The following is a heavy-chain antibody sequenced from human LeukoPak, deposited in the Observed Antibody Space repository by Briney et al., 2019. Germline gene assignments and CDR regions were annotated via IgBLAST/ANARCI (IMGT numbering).Heavy chain of an antibody. CDR3: ARDPRTPSFYYDNNGGTYYFDY. J-gene: IGHJ4*02. CDR1: GYTFTHYY. D-gene: IGHD3-22*01. V-gene: IGHV1-46*03. CDR2: INPRGGST. Sequence: GASVKVSRKASGYTFTHYYLNWVRQAPGQGPEWMGIINPRGGSTRYVQRFQDRVTMTRDTSTSTVYMELSSLRSEDTAVYYCARDPRTPSFYYDNNGGTYYFDYWGQGTLVTVSS.